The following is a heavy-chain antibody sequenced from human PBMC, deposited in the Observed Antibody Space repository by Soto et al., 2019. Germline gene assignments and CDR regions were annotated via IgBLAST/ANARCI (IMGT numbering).Heavy chain of an antibody. Sequence: QVQLQQWGAGLLKPSETLSLTCAVYGGSFSGYQWSWIRQTPGKGLEWIGGINDSGDINYNPSLKSRVTILVDSTKKQISLRLSSVTAADTAVYYCARGLILWVGELSRRGGYYYYMDVWGKGTTVTVSS. CDR3: ARGLILWVGELSRRGGYYYYMDV. V-gene: IGHV4-34*01. CDR2: INDSGDI. D-gene: IGHD3-10*01. J-gene: IGHJ6*03. CDR1: GGSFSGYQ.